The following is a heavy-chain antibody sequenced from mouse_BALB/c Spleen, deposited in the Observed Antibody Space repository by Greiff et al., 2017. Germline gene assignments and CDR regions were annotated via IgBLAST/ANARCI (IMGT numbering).Heavy chain of an antibody. CDR2: ISNGGGST. Sequence: EVKVVESGGGLVQPGGSLKLSCAASGFTFSSYTMSWVRQTPEKRLEWVAYISNGGGSTYYPDTVKGRFTISRDNAKNTLYLQMSSLKSEDTAMYYCARRGSEAMDYWGQGTSVTVSS. V-gene: IGHV5-12-2*01. CDR3: ARRGSEAMDY. CDR1: GFTFSSYT. J-gene: IGHJ4*01.